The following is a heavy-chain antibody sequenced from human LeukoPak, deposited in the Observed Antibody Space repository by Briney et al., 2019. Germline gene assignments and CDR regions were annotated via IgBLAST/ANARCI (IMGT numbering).Heavy chain of an antibody. Sequence: SQTLSLTCTVSGGSISSGSYYWSWIRQPAGEGLEWIGRIYTSGSTNYNPSLKSRVTISVDTSKNQFSLKLSSVTAADTAVYYCARGSRPHYYYGMDVWGQGTTVTVSS. J-gene: IGHJ6*02. V-gene: IGHV4-61*02. CDR3: ARGSRPHYYYGMDV. CDR2: IYTSGST. CDR1: GGSISSGSYY.